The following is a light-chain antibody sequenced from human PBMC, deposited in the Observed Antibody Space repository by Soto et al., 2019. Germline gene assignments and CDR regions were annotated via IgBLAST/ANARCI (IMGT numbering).Light chain of an antibody. Sequence: DIEMTEGPSSLSETVGDRVTITCHAIQDINNYVNWYQQKPGKAPKLLIFDASTLKTGVPSRFSGSGSGTDFSFTTSSLQPEDIAPYFCQHSNALVSSGQGTRLAIK. V-gene: IGKV1-33*01. CDR3: QHSNALVS. J-gene: IGKJ5*01. CDR2: DAS. CDR1: QDINNY.